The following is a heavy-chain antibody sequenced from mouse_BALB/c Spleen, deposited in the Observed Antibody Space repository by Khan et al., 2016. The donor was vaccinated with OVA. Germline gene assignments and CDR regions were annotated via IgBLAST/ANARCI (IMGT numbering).Heavy chain of an antibody. D-gene: IGHD1-1*01. CDR2: ISPGSGTP. J-gene: IGHJ4*01. CDR3: ASENYYGSSHYAVYY. Sequence: DLVKPGASVKLSCKASGYTFTSYWINWIKQRPGQGLEWIGRISPGSGTPYYNEMFKGKATLNVETSSSTANIQLSSLSSEDSAVYFCASENYYGSSHYAVYYWGQGTSVTVSS. CDR1: GYTFTSYW. V-gene: IGHV1S41*01.